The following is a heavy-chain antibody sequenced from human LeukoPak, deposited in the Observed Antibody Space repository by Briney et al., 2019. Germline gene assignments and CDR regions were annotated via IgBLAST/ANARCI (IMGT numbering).Heavy chain of an antibody. V-gene: IGHV5-51*01. Sequence: RGESLKISCKRSGYTFTNYWIGWVRHMPGKGLEWMGIIYPGDSDTRSSPSFQGQVTIAVDKSISNTSLQWSSLKASDTAMFYCARLLSGRRSSTEHWFDPWGQGTLVTVSS. J-gene: IGHJ5*02. CDR1: GYTFTNYW. D-gene: IGHD2-2*01. CDR3: ARLLSGRRSSTEHWFDP. CDR2: IYPGDSDT.